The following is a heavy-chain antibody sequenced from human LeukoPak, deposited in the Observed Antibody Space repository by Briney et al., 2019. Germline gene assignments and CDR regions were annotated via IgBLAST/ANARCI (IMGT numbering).Heavy chain of an antibody. J-gene: IGHJ4*02. CDR3: ARPVSSSLWSGYPYYFDY. CDR2: IYPGDSDT. D-gene: IGHD3-3*01. Sequence: GESLKISCKGPGYIFTYYLIGWVRQMPGKGLEWMGIIYPGDSDTRYSPSFQGQDTISADKPISTAYLQWRSLKASDTAMYYCARPVSSSLWSGYPYYFDYWGQGTLVTVST. CDR1: GYIFTYYL. V-gene: IGHV5-51*01.